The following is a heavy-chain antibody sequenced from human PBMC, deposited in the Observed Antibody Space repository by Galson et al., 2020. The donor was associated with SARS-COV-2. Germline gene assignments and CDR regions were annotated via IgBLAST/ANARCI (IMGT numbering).Heavy chain of an antibody. V-gene: IGHV3-7*01. CDR3: ARDESHLEWVLYGGVYYFYPMED. CDR2: IKEDGSET. Sequence: GGSLTLSCAASGFTFDTYGMSWVRQAPGKGLEWVANIKEDGSETSHLDPVKGRFTISRDNTKNSLYLQMDSLSAGDTAVYHCARDESHLEWVLYGGVYYFYPMEDWGQGTTVTVSS. D-gene: IGHD3-3*01. J-gene: IGHJ6*02. CDR1: GFTFDTYG.